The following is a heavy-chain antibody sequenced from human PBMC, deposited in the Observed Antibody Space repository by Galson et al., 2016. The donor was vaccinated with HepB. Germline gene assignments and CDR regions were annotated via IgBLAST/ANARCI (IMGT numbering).Heavy chain of an antibody. CDR1: RGTFSNYA. V-gene: IGHV1-69*13. Sequence: SVKVSCKASRGTFSNYAISWVRQAPGQGLEWMGIIIPIFPTANYAQQFQGRVTITADESKSTAYMELSSLRSEDTAVYYCARDSRGFEELLSYGLDVWGQGTAVTVSS. J-gene: IGHJ6*02. CDR3: ARDSRGFEELLSYGLDV. CDR2: IIPIFPTA. D-gene: IGHD3-10*01.